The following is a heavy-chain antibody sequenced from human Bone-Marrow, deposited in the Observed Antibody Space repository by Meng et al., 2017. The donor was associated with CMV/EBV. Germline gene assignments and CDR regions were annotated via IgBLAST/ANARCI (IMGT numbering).Heavy chain of an antibody. CDR3: ARGGTWSGLRGWEIDLNYYYYGMDV. Sequence: SETLSLTCTLSGGSFSGNYWSWIRQPPGKGLEWLGEMNHSGRSDYNPALKGRVSISADASQGQLFLIVKSVNAADTAVYYCARGGTWSGLRGWEIDLNYYYYGMDVWDQGTTVTVSS. D-gene: IGHD3-3*01. V-gene: IGHV4-34*01. CDR2: MNHSGRS. CDR1: GGSFSGNY. J-gene: IGHJ6*02.